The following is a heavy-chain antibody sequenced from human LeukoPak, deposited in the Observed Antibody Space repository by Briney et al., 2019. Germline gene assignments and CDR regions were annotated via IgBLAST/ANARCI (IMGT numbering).Heavy chain of an antibody. D-gene: IGHD2-2*01. CDR1: GFTFSSYW. Sequence: HPGGSLRLSCAASGFTFSSYWMSWVRQAPGKGLEWVANIKQDGSEKYYVDSVKGRFTISRDNAKNSLYLQMNSLRAEDTAVYYCASGRDIVVVPAAFFDYWGQGTLVTVSS. CDR3: ASGRDIVVVPAAFFDY. CDR2: IKQDGSEK. J-gene: IGHJ4*02. V-gene: IGHV3-7*01.